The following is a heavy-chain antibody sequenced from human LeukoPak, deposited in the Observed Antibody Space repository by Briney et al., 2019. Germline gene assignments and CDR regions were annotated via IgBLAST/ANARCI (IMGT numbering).Heavy chain of an antibody. D-gene: IGHD1-7*01. J-gene: IGHJ4*02. V-gene: IGHV3-11*01. CDR2: ISSSGRTI. CDR1: GFTFSDYY. Sequence: GGSLRLSCAASGFTFSDYYMSWIRQAPGKGLEWVSYISSSGRTIYYADSVKGRFTISRDNAKNSLYLQMNSLRAEDTAVYYCARDPPECISGTTWDYWGQGTLVTVSS. CDR3: ARDPPECISGTTWDY.